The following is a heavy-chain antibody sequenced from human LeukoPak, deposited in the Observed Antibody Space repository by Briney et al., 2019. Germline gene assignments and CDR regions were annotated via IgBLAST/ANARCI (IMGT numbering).Heavy chain of an antibody. V-gene: IGHV3-23*01. Sequence: GGSLRLSCAASGFTFSSYAMSWVRQAPGKGLEWVSGISGIGGSTYYADSVKGRFTISRDNSKGTLFLQMNSLRAEDTAVYCCAKAKGSSSSWYAFDIWGQGTMVTVSS. CDR2: ISGIGGST. J-gene: IGHJ3*02. CDR3: AKAKGSSSSWYAFDI. D-gene: IGHD6-13*01. CDR1: GFTFSSYA.